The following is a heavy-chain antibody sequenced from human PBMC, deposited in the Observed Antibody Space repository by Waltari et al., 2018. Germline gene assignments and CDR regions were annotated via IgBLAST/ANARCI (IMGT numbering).Heavy chain of an antibody. CDR2: ITHSGRT. D-gene: IGHD6-13*01. CDR3: ARGHSSSWTYYYYGMDV. V-gene: IGHV4-34*01. Sequence: QVQLQQWGAGLLKPSETLSLTCAVYGGSFSGYYWSWIRQPPGKGLEWIGEITHSGRTNYNPALKSRFTISVDTSKNQCSLKLSSVTAADTAVYYCARGHSSSWTYYYYGMDVWGQGTTVTVSS. J-gene: IGHJ6*02. CDR1: GGSFSGYY.